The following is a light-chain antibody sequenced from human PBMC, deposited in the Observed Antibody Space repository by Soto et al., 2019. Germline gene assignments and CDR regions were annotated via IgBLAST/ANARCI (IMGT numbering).Light chain of an antibody. CDR1: QSFRGL. Sequence: EIVTTQSPVTLSVCPGERARLSCRASQSFRGLLAWYQQKPGQAPRLLIYDAYNRATGIPPRFSGSGSGTDFTLTISSLEPEDSAVYYCQQRHMWPITFGQGTRLEIK. CDR3: QQRHMWPIT. CDR2: DAY. V-gene: IGKV3-11*01. J-gene: IGKJ5*01.